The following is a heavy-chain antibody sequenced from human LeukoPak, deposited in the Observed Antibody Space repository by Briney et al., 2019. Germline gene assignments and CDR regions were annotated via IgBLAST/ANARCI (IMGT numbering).Heavy chain of an antibody. Sequence: GGSLRLSCAASGFSLSSYGMNWVRQAPGRGLEWVSSISSSSSYIYYADSVKGRFTISRDNAKNSLYLQMNSLRAEDTAVYYCARGTEQLATNIDYWGQGTLVTVSS. V-gene: IGHV3-21*01. CDR3: ARGTEQLATNIDY. CDR2: ISSSSSYI. D-gene: IGHD6-13*01. CDR1: GFSLSSYG. J-gene: IGHJ4*02.